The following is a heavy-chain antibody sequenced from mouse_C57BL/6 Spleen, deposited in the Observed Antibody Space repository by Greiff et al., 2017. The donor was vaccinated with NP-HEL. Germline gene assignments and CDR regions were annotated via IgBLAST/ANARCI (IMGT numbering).Heavy chain of an antibody. CDR2: INPSSGYT. V-gene: IGHV1-7*01. CDR1: GYTFTSYG. D-gene: IGHD2-4*01. Sequence: VQLQQSGAELAKPGASVKLSCKASGYTFTSYGMHWVKQRPGQGLEWIGYINPSSGYTKYNQKFKDKATLTADKSSSTAYMQLSSLTYEDSAVYYCAYDYDVYAMDYWGQGTSVTVSS. J-gene: IGHJ4*01. CDR3: AYDYDVYAMDY.